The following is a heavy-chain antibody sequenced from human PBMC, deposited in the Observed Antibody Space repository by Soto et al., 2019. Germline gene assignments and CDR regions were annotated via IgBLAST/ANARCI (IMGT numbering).Heavy chain of an antibody. J-gene: IGHJ4*02. CDR2: ISYDGSNK. Sequence: GGSLRLSCAASGFTFSSYGMHWVRQAPGKGLEWVAVISYDGSNKYYADSVKGRFTISRDNSKNTLYLQMNSLRAEDTAVYYCAPFPIAAAPYWGQGTLVTVSS. D-gene: IGHD6-13*01. CDR1: GFTFSSYG. V-gene: IGHV3-30*03. CDR3: APFPIAAAPY.